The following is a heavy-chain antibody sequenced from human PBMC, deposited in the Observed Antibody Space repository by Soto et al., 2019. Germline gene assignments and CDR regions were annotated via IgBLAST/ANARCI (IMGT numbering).Heavy chain of an antibody. Sequence: QVQLVESGGGVVQPGRSLRLSCAASGFTFSSYAMHWVRQAPGKGLECVAVISYDGSNKYYADSVKGRFTSSRDNSKNTLYLHMNSLRAEDTAVYYFTIDQGEDIDYWGQGTLVTVSS. CDR3: TIDQGEDIDY. J-gene: IGHJ4*02. D-gene: IGHD3-16*01. V-gene: IGHV3-30-3*01. CDR2: ISYDGSNK. CDR1: GFTFSSYA.